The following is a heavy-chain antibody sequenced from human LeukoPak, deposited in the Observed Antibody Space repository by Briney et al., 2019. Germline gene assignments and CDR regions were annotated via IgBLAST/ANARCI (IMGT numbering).Heavy chain of an antibody. CDR2: VRHSGST. Sequence: PSEALSLTCAVYGESITAYYWTWIRQPPGKRLEWIGEVRHSGSTNYNSSLKSRVTMSVDMSKNQFSLKLNSVTVADTAVYYCAGATATGTGRAFHYWAQGNLVPVSS. CDR1: GESITAYY. CDR3: AGATATGTGRAFHY. V-gene: IGHV4-34*01. J-gene: IGHJ4*02. D-gene: IGHD3-10*01.